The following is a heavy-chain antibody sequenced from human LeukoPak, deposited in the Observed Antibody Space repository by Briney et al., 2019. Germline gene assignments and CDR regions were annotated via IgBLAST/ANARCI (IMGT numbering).Heavy chain of an antibody. V-gene: IGHV1-2*02. CDR1: GYTFTGYY. D-gene: IGHD2-15*01. CDR2: INPNSGGT. CDR3: ARDQGLVVVAATFVDY. Sequence: ASVKVSCKASGYTFTGYYMHWVRQAPGQGLEWMGWINPNSGGTNYAQKFQGRVTMTRDTSISTAYMELSRLRSDDTAVYYCARDQGLVVVAATFVDYWGQGTLVTVSS. J-gene: IGHJ4*02.